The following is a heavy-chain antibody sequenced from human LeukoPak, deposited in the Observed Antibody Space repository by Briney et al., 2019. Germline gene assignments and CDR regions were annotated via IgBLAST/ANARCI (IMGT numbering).Heavy chain of an antibody. CDR2: ISGTGGST. J-gene: IGHJ4*02. CDR1: GFTFSSYA. D-gene: IGHD6-13*01. CDR3: VKDRSDNSSWYLGDY. V-gene: IGHV3-23*01. Sequence: GGSLRLSCAASGFTFSSYAMSWVRQAPGKGLEWVSAISGTGGSTYYADSVKGRLTISRDNFKNTLYLQMNSLRAEDTAIYYCVKDRSDNSSWYLGDYWGQGTLVAVSS.